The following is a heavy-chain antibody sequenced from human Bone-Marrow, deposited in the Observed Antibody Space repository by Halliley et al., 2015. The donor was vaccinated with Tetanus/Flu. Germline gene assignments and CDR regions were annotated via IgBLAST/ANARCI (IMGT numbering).Heavy chain of an antibody. Sequence: GLVKPSETLSLTCTVSGGSITSDYWSWIRKPPRKGLEWIGYIYYSGSTDYNSSLKSRVTISFDRSKNQFSLKVRSVTAADTAVYYCARAGSSGWLDSWGQGTLVTVSS. J-gene: IGHJ4*02. CDR1: GGSITSDY. CDR2: IYYSGST. CDR3: ARAGSSGWLDS. D-gene: IGHD6-19*01. V-gene: IGHV4-59*01.